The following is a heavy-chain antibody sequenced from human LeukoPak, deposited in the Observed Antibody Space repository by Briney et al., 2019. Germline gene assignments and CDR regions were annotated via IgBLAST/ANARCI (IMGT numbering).Heavy chain of an antibody. D-gene: IGHD2-15*01. J-gene: IGHJ4*02. CDR1: GSSFTSYW. CDR3: ARRQSCSGGSCYEDFDY. CDR2: IYPGDSDT. V-gene: IGHV5-51*01. Sequence: GESLKISCQGSGSSFTSYWIGWVRQLPGKGLEWMGIIYPGDSDTRYSPSFQGQVTMSADKSITTAYLQWSSLRAPHTGVYFCARRQSCSGGSCYEDFDYWGQGTRVTVSS.